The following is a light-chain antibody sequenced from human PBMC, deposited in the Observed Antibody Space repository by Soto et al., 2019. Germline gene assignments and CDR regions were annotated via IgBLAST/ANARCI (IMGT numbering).Light chain of an antibody. J-gene: IGLJ1*01. CDR2: SHN. V-gene: IGLV1-44*01. CDR1: SSNIGSNT. Sequence: QSVLTQPPSASGTPGQRVTISCSGSSSNIGSNTVNWYQQLRGTAPKLLIYSHNQRPSGDPDLFSLSKSGTSASLAISGLQAEDEDDYYCATWDDSLDGYVFGTGTKLTVL. CDR3: ATWDDSLDGYV.